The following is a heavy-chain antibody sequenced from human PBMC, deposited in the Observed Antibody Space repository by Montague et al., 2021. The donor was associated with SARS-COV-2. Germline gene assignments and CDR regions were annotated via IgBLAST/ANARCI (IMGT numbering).Heavy chain of an antibody. Sequence: SETLSLTCAASGGSIKTYIWCSWFRQAPGKGLEWLGEILHSGTANYNPSLKSRVTISVDKSRNEFSLKLSSLTAADTAVYFCAKDVSLSVAALDSWGQGTLVTVSS. J-gene: IGHJ4*02. CDR3: AKDVSLSVAALDS. D-gene: IGHD6-19*01. CDR1: GGSIKTYIW. CDR2: ILHSGTA. V-gene: IGHV4-4*02.